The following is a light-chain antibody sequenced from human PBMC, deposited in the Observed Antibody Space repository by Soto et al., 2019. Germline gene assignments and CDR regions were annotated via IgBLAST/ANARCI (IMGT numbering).Light chain of an antibody. CDR3: SSYTTSNTRQIV. CDR1: SSDVGGYNY. V-gene: IGLV2-14*03. J-gene: IGLJ1*01. Sequence: QSVLTQPASVSGSPGQSITISCTGTSSDVGGYNYVSWYQHHPGKAPKLIIYDFSNRPSGVSIRFSGSKSYNTASLTISGPQPEDEADYHCSSYTTSNTRQIVFGTGTKVTVL. CDR2: DFS.